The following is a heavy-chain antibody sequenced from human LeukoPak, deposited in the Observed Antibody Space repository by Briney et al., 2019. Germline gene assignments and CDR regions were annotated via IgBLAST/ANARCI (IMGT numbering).Heavy chain of an antibody. J-gene: IGHJ4*02. Sequence: SETLSLTCIISGGSISSSTYYWGWIRQSPGKGLEWIGTIYYNGNTYYNPSLKSRVTISVDTSKNQFSLKLSSVTAADTAVYYCARDTPYHYWGQGTLVTVSS. CDR1: GGSISSSTYY. V-gene: IGHV4-39*07. CDR3: ARDTPYHY. CDR2: IYYNGNT.